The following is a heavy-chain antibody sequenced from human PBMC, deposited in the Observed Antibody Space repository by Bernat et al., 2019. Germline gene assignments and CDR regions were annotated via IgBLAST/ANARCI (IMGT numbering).Heavy chain of an antibody. Sequence: QVQLQQWGAGLLKPSETLSLTCAVYGGSFSGYYWSWIRQPPGKGLEWIGEINHSGSTNHNPSLKSRVTISVDTSKNQFSLKLSSVTAADTAVYYCARGRGFQQQLPGWFDPWGQGTLVTVSS. CDR2: INHSGST. V-gene: IGHV4-34*01. D-gene: IGHD6-13*01. CDR3: ARGRGFQQQLPGWFDP. J-gene: IGHJ5*02. CDR1: GGSFSGYY.